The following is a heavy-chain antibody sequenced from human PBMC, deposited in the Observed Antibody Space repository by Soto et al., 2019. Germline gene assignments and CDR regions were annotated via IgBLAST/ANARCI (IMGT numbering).Heavy chain of an antibody. CDR1: GYDFTAYD. Sequence: ASVKVSCKASGYDFTAYDINWVRQASGQGLEWMGWMNPINGAAGSARRFQGRVSMTRNTATGTAYLELTNLRSDDTAVYFCGRGPSPRAPAGGTPYYYAMDVWGQGTTVTVSS. CDR2: MNPINGAA. V-gene: IGHV1-8*02. CDR3: GRGPSPRAPAGGTPYYYAMDV. J-gene: IGHJ6*02. D-gene: IGHD6-13*01.